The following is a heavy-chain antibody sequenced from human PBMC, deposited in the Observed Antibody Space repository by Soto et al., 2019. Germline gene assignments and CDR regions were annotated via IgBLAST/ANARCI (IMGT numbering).Heavy chain of an antibody. CDR2: MYYSGNT. D-gene: IGHD3-10*01. J-gene: IGHJ5*02. CDR3: ARDSVLAYYSRHRNPYWFDP. V-gene: IGHV4-61*03. CDR1: GGSVGSGSYY. Sequence: PSETLSLTCALSGGSVGSGSYYWSWIRQPLGKGLEWIGYMYYSGNTDYNPSLRGRASISVNKAKNHFSLQLTSVTAADTAIYYCARDSVLAYYSRHRNPYWFDPWGQGTLVTVSS.